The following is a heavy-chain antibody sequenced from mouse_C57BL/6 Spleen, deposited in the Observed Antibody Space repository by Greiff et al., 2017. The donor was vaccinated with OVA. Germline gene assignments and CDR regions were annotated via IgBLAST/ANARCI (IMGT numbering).Heavy chain of an antibody. J-gene: IGHJ3*01. CDR3: ANSYNSNSAWFAY. CDR2: ISRGSSTI. V-gene: IGHV5-17*01. CDR1: GFTFSDYG. Sequence: EVKLVESGGGLVKPGGSLKLSCAASGFTFSDYGMHWVRQAPEKGLEWVAYISRGSSTIYYADTVKGRFTISRDNAKNTLFLQMNSLRSEDTALYYCANSYNSNSAWFAYWGQGTLVTVSA. D-gene: IGHD2-5*01.